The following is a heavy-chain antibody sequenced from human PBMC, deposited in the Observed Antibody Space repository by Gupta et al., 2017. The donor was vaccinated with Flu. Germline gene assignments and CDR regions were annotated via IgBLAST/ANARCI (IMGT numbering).Heavy chain of an antibody. J-gene: IGHJ3*02. D-gene: IGHD2-15*01. Sequence: EVQLVESGGGLVQPGGSLRLSCATSGFSFNTYWMHWVRQAPGKGLVWVSRINTDGSRTDYADSVKGRFTVSRDNAKNTLYLQMNSRRAEDTAVYYCASGECSDGRCYFREVPDIWGQGTMGTVSS. CDR2: INTDGSRT. CDR1: GFSFNTYW. CDR3: ASGECSDGRCYFREVPDI. V-gene: IGHV3-74*01.